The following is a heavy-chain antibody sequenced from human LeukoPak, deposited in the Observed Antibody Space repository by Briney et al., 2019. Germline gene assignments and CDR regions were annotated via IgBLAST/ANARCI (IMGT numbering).Heavy chain of an antibody. Sequence: ASVKVSCKASGYTFTSYDINWVRQATGQGLEWMGWMNPNSGNTGYAQKFQGRVTMTRNTSISTAYMELSSLRSEDTAVYYCAGGPRPLRVVAATGPLGYWGQGTLVTVSS. J-gene: IGHJ4*02. CDR3: AGGPRPLRVVAATGPLGY. D-gene: IGHD2-15*01. V-gene: IGHV1-8*01. CDR2: MNPNSGNT. CDR1: GYTFTSYD.